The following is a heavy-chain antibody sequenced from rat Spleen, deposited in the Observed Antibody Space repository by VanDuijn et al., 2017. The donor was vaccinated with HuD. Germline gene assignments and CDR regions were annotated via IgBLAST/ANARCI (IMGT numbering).Heavy chain of an antibody. CDR3: ASGAGFDY. D-gene: IGHD1-11*01. V-gene: IGHV2-13*01. Sequence: QVQLKESGPGLVQPSQTLSLTCTVSGFSLTSYHVHWVRQPPGKGLEWMGVIWGNGNANYNSPLKSRLSISRDTSKSQVYLKMTSLQTEDTATYYCASGAGFDYWGQGVMVTVSS. CDR1: GFSLTSYH. CDR2: IWGNGNA. J-gene: IGHJ2*01.